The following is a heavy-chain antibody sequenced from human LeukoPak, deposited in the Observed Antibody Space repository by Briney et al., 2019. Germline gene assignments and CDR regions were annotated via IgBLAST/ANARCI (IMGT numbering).Heavy chain of an antibody. CDR2: ITAYNGNT. CDR3: ARGYDYGDYVGDFDY. CDR1: GYTFTSYP. J-gene: IGHJ4*02. V-gene: IGHV1-18*01. Sequence: ASVKVSCKASGYTFTSYPISWVRQAPGQGLEWMGWITAYNGNTNYAQNLQGRVTMTTDTSTSTAYMEVRSLRSDDTAVYYCARGYDYGDYVGDFDYWGQGTLVTVSS. D-gene: IGHD4-17*01.